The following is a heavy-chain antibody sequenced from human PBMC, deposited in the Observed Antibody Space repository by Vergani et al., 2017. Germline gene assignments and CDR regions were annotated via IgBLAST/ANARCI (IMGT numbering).Heavy chain of an antibody. CDR1: GFTFSDFS. CDR2: IKQDGSEK. J-gene: IGHJ4*02. D-gene: IGHD6-13*01. Sequence: VQLVESGGGLVKPGGSLRLSCAASGFTFSDFSMSWVRQAPGKGLEWVANIKQDGSEKYYVDSVKGRFTISRDNAKNSLYLQMNSLRAEDTAVYYCARDGFYSSNWFFDYWGQGTLVTVSS. CDR3: ARDGFYSSNWFFDY. V-gene: IGHV3-7*01.